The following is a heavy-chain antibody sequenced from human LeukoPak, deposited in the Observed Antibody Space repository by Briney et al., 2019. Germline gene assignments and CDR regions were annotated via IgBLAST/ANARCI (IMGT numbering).Heavy chain of an antibody. D-gene: IGHD5-18*01. J-gene: IGHJ4*02. CDR3: ARGPRPYSYGSYYFDY. Sequence: GGSLRLSCAASGFTFSSYWMSWVRQAPGKGLEWVANIKQDGSEKYYVDSVKGRFTISRDNSKNTLYLQMNSLRAEDTAVYYCARGPRPYSYGSYYFDYWGQGTLVTVSS. CDR2: IKQDGSEK. V-gene: IGHV3-7*01. CDR1: GFTFSSYW.